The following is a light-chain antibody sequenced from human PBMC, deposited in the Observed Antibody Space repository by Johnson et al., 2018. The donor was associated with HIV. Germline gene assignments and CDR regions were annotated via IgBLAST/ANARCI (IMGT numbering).Light chain of an antibody. CDR3: GTWDSSLSAYV. V-gene: IGLV1-51*01. J-gene: IGLJ1*01. Sequence: QSVLTQPPSVSAAPGQKVTISCSGSSSNIGNNYVSWYQQFPGTAPKLLISNNDKRPSGIPDRLSGSRSGTSATLGITGLQTGDEADYYCGTWDSSLSAYVFGTGTKVTV. CDR2: NND. CDR1: SSNIGNNY.